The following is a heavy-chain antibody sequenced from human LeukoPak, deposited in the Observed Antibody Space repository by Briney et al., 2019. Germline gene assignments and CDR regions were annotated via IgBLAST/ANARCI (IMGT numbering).Heavy chain of an antibody. V-gene: IGHV1-8*02. Sequence: GASVKVSCKASGYTFTSYGISWVRQAPGQGLEWMGWMNPNSGNTGYAQKFQGRVTMTRNTSISTAYMELSSLRSEDTAVYYCARGYGSGSYYSSPFDYWGQGTLVTVSS. J-gene: IGHJ4*02. D-gene: IGHD3-10*01. CDR3: ARGYGSGSYYSSPFDY. CDR1: GYTFTSYG. CDR2: MNPNSGNT.